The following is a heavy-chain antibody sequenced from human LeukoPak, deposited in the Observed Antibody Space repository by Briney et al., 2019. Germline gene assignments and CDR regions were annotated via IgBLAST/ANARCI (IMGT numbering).Heavy chain of an antibody. CDR2: LDWTGGIT. Sequence: GGSLRLSCEVAGFKFDDWAMHWVRQGPVKGLEWVSGLDWTGGITAYVDSVRGRFTISRDNAKNTLYLQMNSLRAEDMAVYYCARATRTISSWYDSWGQGTLVTVSS. CDR1: GFKFDDWA. V-gene: IGHV3-9*03. CDR3: ARATRTISSWYDS. D-gene: IGHD4/OR15-4a*01. J-gene: IGHJ5*01.